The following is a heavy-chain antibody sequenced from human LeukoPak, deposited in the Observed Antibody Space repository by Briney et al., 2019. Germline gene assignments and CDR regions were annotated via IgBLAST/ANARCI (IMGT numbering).Heavy chain of an antibody. CDR2: IDLSGST. D-gene: IGHD2-21*02. CDR3: ARGGQPLLGNWFDP. J-gene: IGHJ5*02. V-gene: IGHV4-4*02. CDR1: NGSISSSNW. Sequence: SGTLSLTCVVCNGSISSSNWWSWVRQPPGKGLEWIGEIDLSGSTNYNPSLKSRVIISVHTSKNQFSMKLTSVTAADTAVYYCARGGQPLLGNWFDPWGRGTLVTVSS.